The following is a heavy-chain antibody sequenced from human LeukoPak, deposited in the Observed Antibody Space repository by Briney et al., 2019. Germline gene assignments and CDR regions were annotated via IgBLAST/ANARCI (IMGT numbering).Heavy chain of an antibody. Sequence: SGGSLRLFRAAWRFPLRIYCMQCVRQASGRGLVGGARLPNAGCSTGCADSVEGRFANSRDNDKHRLYRQMHSRRDGDAAVYYCARGDAHGFDFWGQGTMVTVSS. CDR3: ARGDAHGFDF. CDR1: RFPLRIYC. CDR2: LPNAGCST. J-gene: IGHJ3*01. V-gene: IGHV3-74*01. D-gene: IGHD2-2*01.